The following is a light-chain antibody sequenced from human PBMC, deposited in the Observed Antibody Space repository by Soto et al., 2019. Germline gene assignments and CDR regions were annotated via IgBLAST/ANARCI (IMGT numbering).Light chain of an antibody. V-gene: IGKV3-20*01. CDR3: HQYGSSLWTS. CDR1: QSVSSSY. J-gene: IGKJ1*01. CDR2: GAS. Sequence: EIVLTQSPGTLSLSPGERATLSCRASQSVSSSYLAWYQQKPGQAPRLLIYGASSRATGIPDRFSGSGSGTAFTLTISRLEPEDFAVYYCHQYGSSLWTSFGHGTKVQLK.